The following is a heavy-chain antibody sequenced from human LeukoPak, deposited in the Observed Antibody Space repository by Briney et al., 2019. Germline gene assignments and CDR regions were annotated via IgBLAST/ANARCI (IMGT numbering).Heavy chain of an antibody. V-gene: IGHV1-46*01. Sequence: ASVTLSCTASGYTFTSYYMHWMRQAPGQGLGWMGIINPSGGSRSYAKKFQGRVTMTTDTSTSTVYMELSSLRSEDTAVYYCAREGVGATTGDYWGQGTLVTVSS. J-gene: IGHJ4*02. CDR3: AREGVGATTGDY. CDR1: GYTFTSYY. D-gene: IGHD1-26*01. CDR2: INPSGGSR.